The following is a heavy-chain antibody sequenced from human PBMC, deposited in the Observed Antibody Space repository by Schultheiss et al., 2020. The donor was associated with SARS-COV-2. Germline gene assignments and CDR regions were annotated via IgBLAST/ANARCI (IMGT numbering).Heavy chain of an antibody. V-gene: IGHV1-2*02. CDR2: INPNSGGT. CDR1: GYTFTGYY. J-gene: IGHJ6*02. Sequence: ASVKVSCKASGYTFTGYYMHWVRQAPGQGLEWMGWINPNSGGTNYAQKFQGRVTMTRDTSISTAYMELSRLRSDDTAVYYCAKSLGGSYHGYYYGMDVWGQGTTVTVSS. D-gene: IGHD1-26*01. CDR3: AKSLGGSYHGYYYGMDV.